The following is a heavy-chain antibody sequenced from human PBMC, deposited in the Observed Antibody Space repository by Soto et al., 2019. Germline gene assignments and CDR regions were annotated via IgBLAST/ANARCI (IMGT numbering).Heavy chain of an antibody. J-gene: IGHJ6*02. V-gene: IGHV4-31*03. CDR3: ARALVVPAAIHHPKNGMDV. CDR2: IYYSGST. Sequence: PSETLSLTCTVSGGTISSGGYCWSCIRQHPGKGLEWIGYIYYSGSTYYNPSLKSRVTISVDTSKNQFSLKLSSVTAADTAVYYCARALVVPAAIHHPKNGMDVWGQGTTVTVSS. CDR1: GGTISSGGYC. D-gene: IGHD2-2*01.